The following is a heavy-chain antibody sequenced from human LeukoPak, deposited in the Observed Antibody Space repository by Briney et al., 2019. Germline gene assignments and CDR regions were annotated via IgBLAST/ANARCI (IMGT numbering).Heavy chain of an antibody. CDR2: IYTSGST. D-gene: IGHD3-10*01. V-gene: IGHV4-61*02. J-gene: IGHJ4*02. Sequence: PSETLSLTCTVSGGSISSGSYYWSWIRQPAGKGLEWIGRIYTSGSTNYNPSLKSRVTMSVDTSKNQFSLKLSSVTAADTAVYYCARYGSGSYPYYFDYWGQGTLVTVSS. CDR3: ARYGSGSYPYYFDY. CDR1: GGSISSGSYY.